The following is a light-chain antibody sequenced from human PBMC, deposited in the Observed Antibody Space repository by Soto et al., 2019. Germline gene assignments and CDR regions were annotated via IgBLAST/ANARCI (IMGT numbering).Light chain of an antibody. CDR2: DXS. V-gene: IGKV1-39*01. J-gene: IGKJ1*01. Sequence: IHMTQSPSSLSASVGARVTMPXRARQSVRAYLNWYQQQQGXAPKXXXYDXSSLQSGVPSRLSGSGSGTDFTLTISSLQPEDFATYYCQQSYSTTRTFGQGTKVDIK. CDR3: QQSYSTTRT. CDR1: QSVRAY.